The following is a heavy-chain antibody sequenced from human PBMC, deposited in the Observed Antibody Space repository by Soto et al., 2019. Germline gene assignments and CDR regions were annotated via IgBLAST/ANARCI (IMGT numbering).Heavy chain of an antibody. D-gene: IGHD3-10*01. CDR2: IYYSGST. V-gene: IGHV4-59*01. CDR1: VGSISSYY. J-gene: IGHJ4*02. CDR3: ARAGKYYGSGDFDY. Sequence: SETLSLTCTVSVGSISSYYWSWIRQPPGKGLEWIGYIYYSGSTNYNPSLKSRVTISVDTSKNQFSLKLSSVTAADTAVYYCARAGKYYGSGDFDYWGQGTLVTVSS.